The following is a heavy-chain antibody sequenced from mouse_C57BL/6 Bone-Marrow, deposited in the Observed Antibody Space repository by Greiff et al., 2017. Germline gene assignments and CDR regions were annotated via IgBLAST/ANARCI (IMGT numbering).Heavy chain of an antibody. J-gene: IGHJ3*01. Sequence: EVQLVESGGGLVKPGGSLKLSCAASGFTFSSYAMSWVRQTPEKRLEWVATISDGGSYTYYPDNVKGRFTISRDTAKNNLYLQMSHLKSEDTAMYYCARDGRQLRLLFAYWGQGTLVTVSA. CDR1: GFTFSSYA. CDR3: ARDGRQLRLLFAY. V-gene: IGHV5-4*01. D-gene: IGHD3-2*02. CDR2: ISDGGSYT.